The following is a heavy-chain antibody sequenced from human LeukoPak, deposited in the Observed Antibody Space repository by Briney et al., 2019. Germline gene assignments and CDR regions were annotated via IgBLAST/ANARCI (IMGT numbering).Heavy chain of an antibody. J-gene: IGHJ4*02. Sequence: GSLRLSCAPSGFTFTNFALSWVRQAPGMGLEWVSSISGSGDTTYYTDSVKGRFTISRDNSKNTLYLEMNNLRAEDTGVYYCAKSRSGYALFDYWGRGTLVTVSS. V-gene: IGHV3-23*01. D-gene: IGHD5-12*01. CDR1: GFTFTNFA. CDR3: AKSRSGYALFDY. CDR2: ISGSGDTT.